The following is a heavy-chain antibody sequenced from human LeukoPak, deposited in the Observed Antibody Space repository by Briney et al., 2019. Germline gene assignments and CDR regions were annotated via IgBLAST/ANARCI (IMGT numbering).Heavy chain of an antibody. CDR3: ARDHTPTPDHSSSPHFDY. D-gene: IGHD6-6*01. CDR2: INPSGGST. CDR1: GYTFTSYY. Sequence: GASVKVSCKASGYTFTSYYMHWVRQAPGQGLEWMGIINPSGGSTSYAQKFQGRVTMTRDTSTSTVYMELSSLRSEDTAVYYCARDHTPTPDHSSSPHFDYWGQGTLVTVSS. V-gene: IGHV1-46*01. J-gene: IGHJ4*02.